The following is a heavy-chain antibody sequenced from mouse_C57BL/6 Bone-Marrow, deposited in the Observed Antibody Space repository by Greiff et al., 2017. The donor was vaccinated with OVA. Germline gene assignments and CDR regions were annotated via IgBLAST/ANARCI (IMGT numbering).Heavy chain of an antibody. J-gene: IGHJ1*03. CDR3: TTWGGYYAWYFDV. CDR1: GFNIKDYY. D-gene: IGHD2-3*01. Sequence: VQLQQSGAELVRPGASVKLSCTASGFNIKDYYMHWVKQRTEQGLEWIGRIDPEDGDTEYAPKFQGKATMTADTSSNTDYLQLSSLTSEDTAVYYCTTWGGYYAWYFDVWGTGTTVTVSS. V-gene: IGHV14-1*01. CDR2: IDPEDGDT.